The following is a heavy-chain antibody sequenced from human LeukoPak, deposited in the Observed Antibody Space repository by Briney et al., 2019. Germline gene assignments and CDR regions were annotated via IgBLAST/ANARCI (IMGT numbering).Heavy chain of an antibody. J-gene: IGHJ4*02. Sequence: PGRSLRLSCAASGFTLSSYGMHWVRQPQGEGLEWVAVISHDGSKKYSAESVKGRFTISRGNSKNTLYLQMNSLRAEDTAVYYCARANEQLWTTPDYWGQGTLVTISS. CDR2: ISHDGSKK. CDR3: ARANEQLWTTPDY. D-gene: IGHD5-18*01. V-gene: IGHV3-30*03. CDR1: GFTLSSYG.